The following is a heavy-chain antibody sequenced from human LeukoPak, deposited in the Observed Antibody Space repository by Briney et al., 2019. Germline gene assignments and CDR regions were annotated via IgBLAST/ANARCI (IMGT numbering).Heavy chain of an antibody. CDR1: GLTVSSNS. CDR3: ARDRWGYSYGGD. V-gene: IGHV3-53*01. D-gene: IGHD5-18*01. J-gene: IGHJ4*02. Sequence: GGSLRLSCAASGLTVSSNSMSWVRQAPGKGLEWVSFIYSGGSTYYADSVKGRFTISRDNSKNTLYLQMNSLRAEDTAVYFCARDRWGYSYGGDWGQGTLVTVSS. CDR2: IYSGGST.